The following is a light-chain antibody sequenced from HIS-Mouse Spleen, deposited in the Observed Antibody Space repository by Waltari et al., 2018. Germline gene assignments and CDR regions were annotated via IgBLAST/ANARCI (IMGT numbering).Light chain of an antibody. Sequence: QSALTQPASVSGSPGQSITISCTGTSSDVGGYNYVSWYQQHPGQAPKLMIYDVRNRPSGVSNRFSGSKSGNTASLTISGLQAEDEADYYCSSYTSSSTLVFGGGTKLTVL. V-gene: IGLV2-14*03. J-gene: IGLJ2*01. CDR2: DVR. CDR3: SSYTSSSTLV. CDR1: SSDVGGYNY.